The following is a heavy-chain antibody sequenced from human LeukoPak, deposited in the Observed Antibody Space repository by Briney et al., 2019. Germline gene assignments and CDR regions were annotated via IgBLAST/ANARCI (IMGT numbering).Heavy chain of an antibody. CDR3: ASIAVAGTNDY. D-gene: IGHD6-19*01. Sequence: GGSLRLSCAASGFTVSSNYMSWVRQAPGKGLEWVSVIYSGGSTYYADSVKGRFTISRDNSKTTLYLQMNSLRAEDTAVYYCASIAVAGTNDYWGQGTLVTVSS. V-gene: IGHV3-53*01. J-gene: IGHJ4*02. CDR2: IYSGGST. CDR1: GFTVSSNY.